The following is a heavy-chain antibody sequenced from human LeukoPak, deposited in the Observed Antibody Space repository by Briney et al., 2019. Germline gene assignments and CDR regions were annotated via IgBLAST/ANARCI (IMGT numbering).Heavy chain of an antibody. CDR2: SNPYSGAI. CDR3: ARDTKSQVLLDY. Sequence: ASVKVSCKSSGFTFTDAYIHCVRQAPGQGLEWMAWSNPYSGAINYAQKFKGRVTLTRDTSISTAYMELSRLKSGDTAVYYCARDTKSQVLLDYWGQGTLVTVSS. D-gene: IGHD4/OR15-4a*01. V-gene: IGHV1-2*02. CDR1: GFTFTDAY. J-gene: IGHJ4*02.